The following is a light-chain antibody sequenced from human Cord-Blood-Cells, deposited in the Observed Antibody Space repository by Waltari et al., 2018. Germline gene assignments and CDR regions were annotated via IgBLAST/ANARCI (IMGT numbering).Light chain of an antibody. CDR3: QQYDNLPLT. Sequence: DIQMTQSPSSLSASVGDRVTITCQASQDISNYLNWYQQKPVKAPKLLIYDASNLETGVPSRFSGSGSGTDFTFTISILQPEDIATYYCQQYDNLPLTFGGGTKVEIK. CDR1: QDISNY. CDR2: DAS. J-gene: IGKJ4*01. V-gene: IGKV1-33*01.